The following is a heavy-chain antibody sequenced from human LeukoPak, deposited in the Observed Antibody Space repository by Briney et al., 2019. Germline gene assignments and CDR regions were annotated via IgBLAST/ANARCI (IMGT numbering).Heavy chain of an antibody. CDR1: AVSISSNY. CDR2: IYTSGST. D-gene: IGHD6-13*01. CDR3: ARSQPRRGIAAAGIFDY. V-gene: IGHV4-4*07. J-gene: IGHJ4*02. Sequence: SETLSLTCTVSAVSISSNYWSWIRQPPGKELEWIGRIYTSGSTNYNPSLKSRVTMSVDTSKNQFSLKLSSVTAADTAVYYCARSQPRRGIAAAGIFDYWGQGTLVTVSS.